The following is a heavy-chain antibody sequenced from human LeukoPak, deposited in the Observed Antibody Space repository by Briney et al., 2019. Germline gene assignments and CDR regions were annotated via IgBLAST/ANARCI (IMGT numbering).Heavy chain of an antibody. CDR3: ARASVTMVRGVIHDY. V-gene: IGHV3-7*04. CDR1: GFTFSSYW. CDR2: IHQDGSEK. J-gene: IGHJ4*02. D-gene: IGHD3-10*01. Sequence: PGGSLRLSCAASGFTFSSYWMSWVRQAPGKGLEWVAYIHQDGSEKYYVDSVKGRFTISRDNAKNSLYLQMNSLRAEDTAVYYCARASVTMVRGVIHDYWGQGTLVTVSS.